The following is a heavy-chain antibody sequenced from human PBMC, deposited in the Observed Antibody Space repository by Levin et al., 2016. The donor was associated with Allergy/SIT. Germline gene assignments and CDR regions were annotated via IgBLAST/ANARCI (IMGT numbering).Heavy chain of an antibody. V-gene: IGHV1-18*01. Sequence: WVRQAPGQGLEWMGWISAYNGNTNYAQKLQGRVTMTTDTSTSTAYMELRSLRSDDTAVYYCARDPNGMVLVATIGGDYWGQGTLVTVSS. J-gene: IGHJ4*02. CDR2: ISAYNGNT. CDR3: ARDPNGMVLVATIGGDY. D-gene: IGHD5-12*01.